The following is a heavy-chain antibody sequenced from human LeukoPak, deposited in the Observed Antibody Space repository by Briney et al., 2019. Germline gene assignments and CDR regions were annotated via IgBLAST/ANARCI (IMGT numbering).Heavy chain of an antibody. CDR1: GFTFNTYG. CDR3: ARVGCTGGSCLAYNYYAMDV. V-gene: IGHV3-33*01. Sequence: GGSLRLSCAASGFTFNTYGMNWVRQAPGKGLEWVAIIWYDGSDKYYAESVKGRFTISRDKSKNTMYLQVNSLRPEDTAVYYCARVGCTGGSCLAYNYYAMDVWGQGTTVTVSS. D-gene: IGHD2-15*01. CDR2: IWYDGSDK. J-gene: IGHJ6*02.